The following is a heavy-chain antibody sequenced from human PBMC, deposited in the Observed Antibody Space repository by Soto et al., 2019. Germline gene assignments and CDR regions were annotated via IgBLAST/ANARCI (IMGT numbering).Heavy chain of an antibody. J-gene: IGHJ4*02. CDR1: GFTFDDYA. CDR3: AKDNSFGYCSSTSCPIYYFDY. Sequence: GGSLRLSCAASGFTFDDYAMHWVRQAPGKGLEWVSGISWNSGSIGYADSVKGRFTISRDNAKNSLYLQMNSLRAEDTALYYCAKDNSFGYCSSTSCPIYYFDYWGQGTLVTVSS. D-gene: IGHD2-2*03. V-gene: IGHV3-9*01. CDR2: ISWNSGSI.